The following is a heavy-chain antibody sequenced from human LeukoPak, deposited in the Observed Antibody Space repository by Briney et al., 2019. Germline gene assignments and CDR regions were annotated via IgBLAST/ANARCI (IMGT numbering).Heavy chain of an antibody. D-gene: IGHD2-2*02. CDR2: IYPGDSDT. CDR3: ARPPPEGRMPYCSSTSCYTL. J-gene: IGHJ4*02. V-gene: IGHV5-51*01. Sequence: GESLKISCKGSGYSFTSYWIGWVRQMPGKGLEWMGIIYPGDSDTRYSPSFQGQVTISADKSISTAYLQWSSLKASDTAMYYCARPPPEGRMPYCSSTSCYTLWGQGTLVTVSS. CDR1: GYSFTSYW.